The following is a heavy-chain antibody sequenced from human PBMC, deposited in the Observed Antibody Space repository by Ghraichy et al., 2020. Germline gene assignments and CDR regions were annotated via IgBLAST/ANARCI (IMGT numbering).Heavy chain of an antibody. V-gene: IGHV4-30-2*01. CDR2: IYHSGST. J-gene: IGHJ6*03. D-gene: IGHD5-18*01. Sequence: TLSLTCAVSGGSISSGGYSWSWIRQPPGKGLEWIGYIYHSGSTYYNPSLKSRVTISVDRSKNQFSLKLSSVTAADTAVYYCARVIGDSYGHYYYYMDVWGKGTTVTVSS. CDR3: ARVIGDSYGHYYYYMDV. CDR1: GGSISSGGYS.